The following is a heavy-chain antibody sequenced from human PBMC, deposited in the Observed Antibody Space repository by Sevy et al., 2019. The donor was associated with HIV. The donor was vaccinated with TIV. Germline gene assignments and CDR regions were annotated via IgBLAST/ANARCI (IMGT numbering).Heavy chain of an antibody. V-gene: IGHV1-69*13. J-gene: IGHJ4*02. Sequence: ASVKVSCKASGGTFSSYAISWVRQAPGQGLEWMGGIIPIFGTANYAQKFQGRVTITADESTSTAYMELSSLRSEDTAVYYCASPGGLYDSSGYYRPYFDYWGQRTLVTVSS. D-gene: IGHD3-22*01. CDR1: GGTFSSYA. CDR3: ASPGGLYDSSGYYRPYFDY. CDR2: IIPIFGTA.